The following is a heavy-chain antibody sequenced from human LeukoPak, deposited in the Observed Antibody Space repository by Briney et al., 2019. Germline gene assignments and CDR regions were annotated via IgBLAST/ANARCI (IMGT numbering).Heavy chain of an antibody. CDR1: GGSISSSSYY. D-gene: IGHD6-6*01. V-gene: IGHV4-39*01. CDR2: IYYSGST. Sequence: SETLSLTCTVSGGSISSSSYYWGWIRQPPGKGLEWIGSIYYSGSTYHNPSLKSRITISVDTSKNQFSLKLSSVTAADTAVYYCARHDAGIAARPFDNWGQGTLVTVSS. J-gene: IGHJ4*02. CDR3: ARHDAGIAARPFDN.